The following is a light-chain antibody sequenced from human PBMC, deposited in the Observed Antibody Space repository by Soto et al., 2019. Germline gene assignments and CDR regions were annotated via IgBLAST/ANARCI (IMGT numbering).Light chain of an antibody. CDR3: CSYGGSRAV. CDR2: EVT. J-gene: IGLJ7*01. CDR1: SSDVGSHNL. Sequence: QSALTHPASVSGSPGQSITISCTGTSSDVGSHNLVSWYQQHPGQAPKLMIYEVTKLPLGVSTRFSASKSGNTASLTISGLQADDEAAYYCCSYGGSRAVFGGGTQLTVL. V-gene: IGLV2-23*02.